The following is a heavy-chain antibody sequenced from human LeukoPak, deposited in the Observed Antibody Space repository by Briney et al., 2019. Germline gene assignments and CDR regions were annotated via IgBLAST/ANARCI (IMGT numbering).Heavy chain of an antibody. CDR3: ARGITMVRGVNNWFDR. D-gene: IGHD3-10*01. J-gene: IGHJ5*02. CDR2: IYYSGST. V-gene: IGHV4-59*01. Sequence: SETLSLTCTVSGGSISSYYWSWIRQPPGKGLEWIGYIYYSGSTNYNPSLKSRVTISVDTSKNQFSLKLSSVTAADTAVYYCARGITMVRGVNNWFDRWGQGTLVTVSS. CDR1: GGSISSYY.